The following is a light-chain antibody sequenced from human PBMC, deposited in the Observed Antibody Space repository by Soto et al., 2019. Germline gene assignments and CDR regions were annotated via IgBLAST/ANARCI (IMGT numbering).Light chain of an antibody. CDR3: QQTYSAPPT. CDR2: AAS. Sequence: DIQMTQSPSSLSASVGDRFTITCLASQIISTYLNWYQQRSGLAPRLLIYAASSLQSGVPPRFSGSGSGTDFTLTISSLQPEDFETYFCQQTYSAPPTFGQGTKVDIK. J-gene: IGKJ1*01. CDR1: QIISTY. V-gene: IGKV1-39*01.